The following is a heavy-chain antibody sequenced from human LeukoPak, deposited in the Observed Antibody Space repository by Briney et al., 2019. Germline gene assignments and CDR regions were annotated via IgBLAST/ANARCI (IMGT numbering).Heavy chain of an antibody. CDR2: VSSSGSTI. Sequence: KPGGSLRLSCSASGFTFSDYYMSWIRQAPGKGLEWVSYVSSSGSTIYYADSVKGRFTISRDSAKNSLYLHMNSLRADDTAVYYCARDNPSSGWYEWGQGTLVTVSS. CDR3: ARDNPSSGWYE. D-gene: IGHD6-19*01. V-gene: IGHV3-11*01. J-gene: IGHJ4*02. CDR1: GFTFSDYY.